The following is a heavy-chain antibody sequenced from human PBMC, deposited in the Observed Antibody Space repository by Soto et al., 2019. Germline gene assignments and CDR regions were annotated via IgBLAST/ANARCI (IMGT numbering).Heavy chain of an antibody. V-gene: IGHV4-31*03. Sequence: PSETLSLTCRVSGGALNSENYYWSWIRQVPGKGLEWIGHIYVTGAVDYNPSLRDRITISQDTSERQFSLNLRLVTAADTAVYYCARLRIATNNYKWFDPWGQGTLVTVSS. CDR1: GGALNSENYY. D-gene: IGHD2-21*01. CDR3: ARLRIATNNYKWFDP. J-gene: IGHJ5*02. CDR2: IYVTGAV.